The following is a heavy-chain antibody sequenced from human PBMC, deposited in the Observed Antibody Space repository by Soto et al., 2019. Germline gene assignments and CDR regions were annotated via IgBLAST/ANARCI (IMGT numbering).Heavy chain of an antibody. D-gene: IGHD6-13*01. Sequence: GGSLRLSCAASGFTFSSYAMSWVRQAPGKGLEWVSAISGSGGSTYYADSVKGRFTISRDNSKNTLYLQMNSLRAEDTAVYYCAKDSEQQPPDYYYYGMDVWGQGTTVTVSS. V-gene: IGHV3-23*01. CDR2: ISGSGGST. CDR3: AKDSEQQPPDYYYYGMDV. J-gene: IGHJ6*02. CDR1: GFTFSSYA.